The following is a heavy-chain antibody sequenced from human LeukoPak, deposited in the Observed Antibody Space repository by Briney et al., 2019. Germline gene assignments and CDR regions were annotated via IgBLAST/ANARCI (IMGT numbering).Heavy chain of an antibody. V-gene: IGHV3-7*01. J-gene: IGHJ4*02. CDR2: INQDGSEK. Sequence: PGGSLRLSCAASGFTFRSHWTSWVRQAPGKGLELVANINQDGSEKYYVDSVKGRFTISRDNAKNSLFLQMNSLRAEDTATYYCARDHVVDGLVFDYWGQGTLVTVSS. CDR3: ARDHVVDGLVFDY. CDR1: GFTFRSHW. D-gene: IGHD2-2*01.